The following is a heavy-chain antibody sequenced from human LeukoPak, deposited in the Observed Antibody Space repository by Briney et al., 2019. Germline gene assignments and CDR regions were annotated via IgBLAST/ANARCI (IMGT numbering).Heavy chain of an antibody. CDR3: ARGRVAGATWVFWYFDL. CDR1: GHTFTTYD. V-gene: IGHV1-8*01. D-gene: IGHD1-26*01. Sequence: ASVKVSCKAPGHTFTTYDIHWVRQAPGQGLQWMGWMDPNSGNTGYGQKFQGRLTMTRSTSINTVYMELTSLRSEDTAVYYCARGRVAGATWVFWYFDLWGRGTLVTVSS. CDR2: MDPNSGNT. J-gene: IGHJ2*01.